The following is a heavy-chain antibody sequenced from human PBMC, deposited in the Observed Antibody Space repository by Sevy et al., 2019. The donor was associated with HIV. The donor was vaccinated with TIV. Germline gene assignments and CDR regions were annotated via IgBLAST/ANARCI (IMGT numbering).Heavy chain of an antibody. Sequence: ASVKVSCKASGYTFTSYGISWVRQAPGQGLEWMGWISAYNGNTNYAQKLQGRVTMTTDTSTSTAYMELRSLRSDDTAGYYCGGDGGVGDYYVSSGYSPDFDYWGQGTLVTVSS. D-gene: IGHD3-22*01. V-gene: IGHV1-18*01. CDR2: ISAYNGNT. J-gene: IGHJ4*02. CDR3: GGDGGVGDYYVSSGYSPDFDY. CDR1: GYTFTSYG.